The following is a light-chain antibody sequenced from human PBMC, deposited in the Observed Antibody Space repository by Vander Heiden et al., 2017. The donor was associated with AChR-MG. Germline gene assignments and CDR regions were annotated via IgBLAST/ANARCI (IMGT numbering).Light chain of an antibody. V-gene: IGLV1-40*01. Sequence: QSALTQPPSVSGAPGQRVTISCTGSRSKSGEGYDVHSDQQHPGTAPKLLIYGNSNRPSGGPDRFAGSRSGTSASLAITGLQAEDEADYYCQSYDSSLSGSVFGGGTKLTV. CDR2: GNS. CDR3: QSYDSSLSGSV. CDR1: RSKSGEGYD. J-gene: IGLJ2*01.